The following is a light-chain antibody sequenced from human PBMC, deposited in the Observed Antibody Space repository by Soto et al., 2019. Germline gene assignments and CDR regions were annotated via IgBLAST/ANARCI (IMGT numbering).Light chain of an antibody. CDR2: DAT. Sequence: DMPMTQSPTTLSASVGDRVTITCRASQNIRSWLAWYQQKPGKAPKVLIYDATNLESGVPSRFSGSGFGTEFTLTISSMQADEFATYYCQHYNGYFGQGTKLEIK. CDR1: QNIRSW. CDR3: QHYNGY. J-gene: IGKJ2*01. V-gene: IGKV1-5*01.